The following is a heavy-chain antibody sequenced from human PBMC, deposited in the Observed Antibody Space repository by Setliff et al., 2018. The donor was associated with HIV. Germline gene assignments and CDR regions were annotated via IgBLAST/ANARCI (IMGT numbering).Heavy chain of an antibody. CDR3: ARVVVAYSWFDP. J-gene: IGHJ5*02. V-gene: IGHV4-61*02. D-gene: IGHD2-15*01. CDR1: GGSISSGSYY. Sequence: SETLSLTCTVSGGSISSGSYYWSWIRQPAGKGLEWIGRIYSSGSTKYNPSLKSRVTISVDTSKNQFSLKLRSVTAADTAVYYCARVVVAYSWFDPWGQGTLVTVSS. CDR2: IYSSGST.